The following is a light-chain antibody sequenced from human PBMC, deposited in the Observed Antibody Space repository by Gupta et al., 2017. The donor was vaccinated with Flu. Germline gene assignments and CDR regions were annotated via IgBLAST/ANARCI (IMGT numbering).Light chain of an antibody. CDR2: AAS. CDR1: QSISSY. CDR3: QQSGSTPYT. J-gene: IGKJ2*01. Sequence: DIQMTQSPFSLSASVGDRVTITCRASQSISSYLTWYQQKPGTAPKLLIYAASSLQSRLPPTFSGSGSGTAFTITSSRVQPEDFATYYHQQSGSTPYTFGQGTKLEIK. V-gene: IGKV1-39*01.